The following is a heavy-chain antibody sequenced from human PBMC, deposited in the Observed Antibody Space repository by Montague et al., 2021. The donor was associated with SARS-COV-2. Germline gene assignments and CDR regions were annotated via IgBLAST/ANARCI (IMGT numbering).Heavy chain of an antibody. D-gene: IGHD6-13*01. CDR3: AREQQVSWLDA. Sequence: SETLSLTCTVSGGSISSYYWSWIRQPPGKGLEWIGYIYYSGSTNYNPSLKSRVTISVDTSKNQFSLKVSSVTAADTAVYYCAREQQVSWLDAWGQGTLVTVSS. CDR1: GGSISSYY. V-gene: IGHV4-59*12. CDR2: IYYSGST. J-gene: IGHJ5*02.